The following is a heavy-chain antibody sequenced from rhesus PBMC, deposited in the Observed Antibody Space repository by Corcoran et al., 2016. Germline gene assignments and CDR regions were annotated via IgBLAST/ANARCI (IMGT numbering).Heavy chain of an antibody. CDR1: GFTFTSHV. D-gene: IGHD1-20*01. Sequence: EVQLVESGGGLVKPGGSLRLSCVASGFTFTSHVMQWVRQAPGKGLEWVSVNSESGATTYYAVSVKGLFTMYRENAKNSLFLQMNYLRADDTAVYYCTRGVGIPGITRGLDSWGQGVVVTVSS. J-gene: IGHJ6*01. CDR2: NSESGATT. CDR3: TRGVGIPGITRGLDS. V-gene: IGHV3-100*01.